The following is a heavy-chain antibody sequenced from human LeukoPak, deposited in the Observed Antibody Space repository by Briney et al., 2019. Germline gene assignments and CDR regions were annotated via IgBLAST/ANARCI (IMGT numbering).Heavy chain of an antibody. CDR3: ARDDIVVVPAAMVY. D-gene: IGHD2-2*01. J-gene: IGHJ4*02. Sequence: GGSLRLSCAASGFTFSRSNMNWVRQAPGKGLEWVSYISSSSSTIYYADSVKGRFTVSRDNAKNSLYPQMNSLRAEDTAVYYCARDDIVVVPAAMVYWGQGTLVTVSS. V-gene: IGHV3-48*01. CDR2: ISSSSSTI. CDR1: GFTFSRSN.